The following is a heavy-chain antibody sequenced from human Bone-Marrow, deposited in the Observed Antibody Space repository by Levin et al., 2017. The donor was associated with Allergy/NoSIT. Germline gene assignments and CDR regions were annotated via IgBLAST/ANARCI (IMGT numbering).Heavy chain of an antibody. D-gene: IGHD6-13*01. Sequence: PGGSLRLSCAASGFNFRSDAMGWVSQTPGKGLQWVSSISGTGSTTYYADSVKGRFTVSRDNSKNTLYLQMNSLRAEDSAVYFCAGDPAAAGLFDFWGQGVLVSVSA. J-gene: IGHJ4*02. CDR1: GFNFRSDA. CDR3: AGDPAAAGLFDF. CDR2: ISGTGSTT. V-gene: IGHV3-23*01.